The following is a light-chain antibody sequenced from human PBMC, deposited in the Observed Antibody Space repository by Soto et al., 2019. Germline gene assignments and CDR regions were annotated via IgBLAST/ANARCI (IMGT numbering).Light chain of an antibody. CDR1: QSISSNY. CDR3: QQYAGSPRT. V-gene: IGKV3-20*01. Sequence: EIVLTQSPGTLSLSPEERATLSCRASQSISSNYLAWYQQTPGQAPRLLIYDASSRAAGIPDRFSGSGSGTDFTLTISRLEPEDFGVYYCQQYAGSPRTFGQGTKVEVK. CDR2: DAS. J-gene: IGKJ1*01.